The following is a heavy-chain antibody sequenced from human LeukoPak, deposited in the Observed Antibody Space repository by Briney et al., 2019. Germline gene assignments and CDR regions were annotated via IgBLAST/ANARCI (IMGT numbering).Heavy chain of an antibody. D-gene: IGHD2-21*02. J-gene: IGHJ6*02. CDR3: AKDTTRTGGGNSGYYYGMDV. CDR1: GFTFSGYA. CDR2: ISGSGGST. Sequence: GGSLRLSCAASGFTFSGYAMSWVRQAPGKGLEWVSAISGSGGSTYYADSVKGRFTISRDNSKNTLYLQMNSLRAEDTAVYYCAKDTTRTGGGNSGYYYGMDVWGQGTTVTVSS. V-gene: IGHV3-23*01.